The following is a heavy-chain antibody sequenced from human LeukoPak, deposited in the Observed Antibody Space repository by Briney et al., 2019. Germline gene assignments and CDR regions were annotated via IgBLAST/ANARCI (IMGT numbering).Heavy chain of an antibody. CDR2: IRYDGSNK. CDR3: AKDLVVVPAADY. CDR1: GFTFSSYG. V-gene: IGHV3-30*02. J-gene: IGHJ4*02. D-gene: IGHD2-2*01. Sequence: GGSLRPSCAASGFTFSSYGMHWVRQAPGKGLEWVAFIRYDGSNKYYADSVKGRFTISRDNSKNTLYLQMNSLRAEDTAVYYCAKDLVVVPAADYWGQGTLVTVSS.